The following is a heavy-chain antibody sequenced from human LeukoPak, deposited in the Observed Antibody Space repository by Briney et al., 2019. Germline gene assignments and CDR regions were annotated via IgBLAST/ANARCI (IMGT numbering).Heavy chain of an antibody. CDR2: ISGSGGST. J-gene: IGHJ4*02. V-gene: IGHV3-23*01. CDR1: GFTFSSYA. CDR3: VRDPLDY. Sequence: AGGSLRLSCAASGFTFSSYAMSWVRQAPGKGLEWVSAISGSGGSTYYADSVKGRFTISRGSAKNSLYLQMNSLRDEDTAVYYCVRDPLDYWGQGTLVTVSS.